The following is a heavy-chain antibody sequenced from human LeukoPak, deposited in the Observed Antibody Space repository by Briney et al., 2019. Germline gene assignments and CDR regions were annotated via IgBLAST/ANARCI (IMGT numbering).Heavy chain of an antibody. CDR1: GFTFSTYW. J-gene: IGHJ4*02. V-gene: IGHV3-74*01. CDR3: SGSYRFDY. CDR2: VNGDGSST. D-gene: IGHD1-26*01. Sequence: GGSLRLSCAASGFTFSTYWMHWVRQAPGKGLVWVSRVNGDGSSTNYADSVKGRFTISRDNAKNSLYLQMNSLRDEDTAVYASSGSYRFDYWGQGTLVTVSS.